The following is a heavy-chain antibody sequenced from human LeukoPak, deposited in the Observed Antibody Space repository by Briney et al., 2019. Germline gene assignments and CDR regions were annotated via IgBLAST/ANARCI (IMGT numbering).Heavy chain of an antibody. CDR1: GGSIISNDH. CDR2: VFYSGST. CDR3: ARRISGTYNYFDY. Sequence: SETLSLTCAVSGGSIISNDHWSWIRQPPGKGLEWIGSVFYSGSTYSNPSLKSRLTISVDTSKSQFSLELSSVTAADTAVYYCARRISGTYNYFDYWGQGILVTVSS. D-gene: IGHD3-10*01. V-gene: IGHV4-39*01. J-gene: IGHJ4*02.